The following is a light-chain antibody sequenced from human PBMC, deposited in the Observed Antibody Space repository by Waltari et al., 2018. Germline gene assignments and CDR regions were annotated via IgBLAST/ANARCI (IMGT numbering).Light chain of an antibody. V-gene: IGLV2-23*02. J-gene: IGLJ3*02. Sequence: QSGLTQPASVSGSPGQSITISCTGTSSDIGCYDLVSWYLLLPGKAPKLLISEVNQRPSGVSTRFSGSKSGNTASLTISGLQAEDEADYYCCSYGGTTNWMFGGGTRLTV. CDR1: SSDIGCYDL. CDR3: CSYGGTTNWM. CDR2: EVN.